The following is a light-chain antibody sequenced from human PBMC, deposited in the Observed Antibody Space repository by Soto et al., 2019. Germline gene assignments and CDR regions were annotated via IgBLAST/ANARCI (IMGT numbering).Light chain of an antibody. CDR2: NNN. CDR3: AAWDDSLNGLV. J-gene: IGLJ1*01. CDR1: SSNIGSNT. V-gene: IGLV1-44*01. Sequence: QSVLTQPPSASGTPGQRVTISCSGSSSNIGSNTVHWYQQLPGTAPKLLIYNNNQRPSGVPDRFSGSKSGTSASLAISGLQSEEEADYYCAAWDDSLNGLVFGTGTKLTVL.